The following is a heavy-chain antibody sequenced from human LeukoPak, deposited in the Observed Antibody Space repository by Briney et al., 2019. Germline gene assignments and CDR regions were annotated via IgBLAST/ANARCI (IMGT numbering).Heavy chain of an antibody. Sequence: AGGSLRLSCAASGFTFSSYAMHWVRQAPGKGLEWVAVISYDGSNKYYADSVKGRFTISRDNSKNTLYLQMNSLRAEDTAVYYCARSGSGWLQTYYFDYWGQGTLVTVSS. V-gene: IGHV3-30-3*01. CDR3: ARSGSGWLQTYYFDY. J-gene: IGHJ4*02. CDR2: ISYDGSNK. CDR1: GFTFSSYA. D-gene: IGHD5-24*01.